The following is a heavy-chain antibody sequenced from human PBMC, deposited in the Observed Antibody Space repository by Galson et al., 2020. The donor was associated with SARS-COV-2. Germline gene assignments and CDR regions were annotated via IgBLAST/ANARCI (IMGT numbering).Heavy chain of an antibody. D-gene: IGHD3-3*01. Sequence: GGSLRLSCAASGFTFSTYEMNWVRQAPGTGLEWVSYISSGGGSIYQADSVKGRLTISRDNAKNSLYLQMNSLRAEDTAVYYCARLSRTSEYDVWTGCGPFDIWGQGTMVTVSS. CDR3: ARLSRTSEYDVWTGCGPFDI. CDR1: GFTFSTYE. V-gene: IGHV3-48*03. J-gene: IGHJ3*02. CDR2: ISSGGGSI.